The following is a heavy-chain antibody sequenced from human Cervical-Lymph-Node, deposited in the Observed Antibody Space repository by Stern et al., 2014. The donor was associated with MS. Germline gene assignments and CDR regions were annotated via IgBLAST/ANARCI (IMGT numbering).Heavy chain of an antibody. D-gene: IGHD3-22*01. CDR2: IISILGTT. CDR3: ARDRSLGVTPFFDI. J-gene: IGHJ4*02. CDR1: GGNFRNYG. V-gene: IGHV1-69*01. Sequence: VHLVESGAEVKKPGSSVKVSCKASGGNFRNYGIAWVRQASGQGLEWMGGIISILGTTTYAQKFQGRVTITADDFSTTVYMELSSLRYEDTAVYYCARDRSLGVTPFFDIWGQGTLVTVSS.